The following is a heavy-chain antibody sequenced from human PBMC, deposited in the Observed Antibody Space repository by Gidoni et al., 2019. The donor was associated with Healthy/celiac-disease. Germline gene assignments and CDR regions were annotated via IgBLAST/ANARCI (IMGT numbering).Heavy chain of an antibody. CDR1: GFTFCRYA. V-gene: IGHV3-23*01. D-gene: IGHD1-1*01. CDR2: ISGSGGST. J-gene: IGHJ1*01. CDR3: AKDISPVPPAEYFQH. Sequence: EVQLLESGGGLVQPGGSLRLSCAASGFTFCRYAMSWFRPAPGKGLEWVSAISGSGGSTYYADSVKGRFTISRDNSKNTLYLQMNSLRAEDTAVYYCAKDISPVPPAEYFQHWGQGTLVTVSS.